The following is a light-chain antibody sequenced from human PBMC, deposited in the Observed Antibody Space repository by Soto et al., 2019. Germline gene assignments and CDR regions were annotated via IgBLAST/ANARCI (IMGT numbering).Light chain of an antibody. J-gene: IGKJ1*01. CDR1: QTISNW. V-gene: IGKV1-5*03. CDR3: QHYNSYSEA. Sequence: DVQMTQSPSTLSLSVGDRVTITCRASQTISNWLAWYQQKPGKAPKLLIYKASTLKSGVPARFSGSGSGTEFTLTISSLQPDDFATYYCQHYNSYSEAFGQGTKVDI. CDR2: KAS.